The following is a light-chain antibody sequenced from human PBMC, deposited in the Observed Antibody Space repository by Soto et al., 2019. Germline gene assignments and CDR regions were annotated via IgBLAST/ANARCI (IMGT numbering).Light chain of an antibody. J-gene: IGLJ2*01. CDR1: SSNIGSNT. V-gene: IGLV1-44*01. CDR3: ATCDDRLKGV. Sequence: QSVLTQPPSASGTPGQRVTISCSGSSSNIGSNTVHWYQQLPGTAPKLLIYSNNQRPSGVPDRFSGSKSATSASLAISGLQSDDEAYYYGATCDDRLKGVFGGGTKLTVL. CDR2: SNN.